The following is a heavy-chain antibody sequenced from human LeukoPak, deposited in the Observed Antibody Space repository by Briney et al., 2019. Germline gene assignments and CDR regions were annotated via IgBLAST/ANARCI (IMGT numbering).Heavy chain of an antibody. CDR3: ARETWGVSFDY. V-gene: IGHV3-48*01. D-gene: IGHD3-16*01. J-gene: IGHJ4*02. CDR2: ISSSGSSL. CDR1: GFSFSSHW. Sequence: GGSLRLSCAASGFSFSSHWMSWVRQAPGKALEWVSYISSSGSSLFYADSVKGRFTISRDNAKNSLYLQMNSLRAEDTAVYYCARETWGVSFDYWAQGTLVTVSS.